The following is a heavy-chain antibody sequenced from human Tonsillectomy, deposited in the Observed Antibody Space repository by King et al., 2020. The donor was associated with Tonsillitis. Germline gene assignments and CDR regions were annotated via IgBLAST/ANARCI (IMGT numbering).Heavy chain of an antibody. CDR1: GFTFSSYY. V-gene: IGHV3-74*01. D-gene: IGHD4-17*01. CDR2: INDDGGST. Sequence: VQLVESGGGLVQPGGSLRLSCAASGFTFSSYYMHWVRQAPGKGLVWVSRINDDGGSTTYADSVKGRFTISRDNAKNTLYLQMNSLRAEDTAVYYCARDPPVTNLGWAAYYYNAMDVWGQGTTVTVSS. J-gene: IGHJ6*02. CDR3: ARDPPVTNLGWAAYYYNAMDV.